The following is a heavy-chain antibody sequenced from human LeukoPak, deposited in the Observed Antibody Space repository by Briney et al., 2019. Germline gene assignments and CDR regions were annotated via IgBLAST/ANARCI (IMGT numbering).Heavy chain of an antibody. CDR3: AMATRWLNFDY. J-gene: IGHJ4*02. D-gene: IGHD5-24*01. CDR2: ISYDGSNK. V-gene: IGHV3-30*14. CDR1: GFTFSSYA. Sequence: GGSLRLSCAASGFTFSSYAMHWVRQAPGKGLEWVAVISYDGSNKYYADSVKGRFTISRDNSKNTLYLQMNSLRAEDIAFYYCAMATRWLNFDYWGQGTLVTVSS.